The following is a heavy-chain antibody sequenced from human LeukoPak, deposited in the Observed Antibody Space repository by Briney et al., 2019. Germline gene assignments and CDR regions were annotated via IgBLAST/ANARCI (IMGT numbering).Heavy chain of an antibody. J-gene: IGHJ4*02. Sequence: GGSLRLSCAASGFTFNNHWMSWVRQAPGKGLEWVANIKHDEIEKYYVDSVKGRFTISRDNAKNSVFLQMNSLRVEDTAIYYCTRVPYGDYWSSDYWGQGTLVTVSS. CDR3: TRVPYGDYWSSDY. D-gene: IGHD4-17*01. CDR2: IKHDEIEK. CDR1: GFTFNNHW. V-gene: IGHV3-7*01.